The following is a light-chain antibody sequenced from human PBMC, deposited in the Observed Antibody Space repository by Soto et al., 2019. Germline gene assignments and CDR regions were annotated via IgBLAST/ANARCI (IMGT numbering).Light chain of an antibody. CDR1: QSVSNW. J-gene: IGKJ2*01. Sequence: DIQMTQSPSTLSASIGDRVTITCRASQSVSNWLAWYQQKPGKAPKLLIYKASILESGVPSTFSGSESGTEFTLTISSLRPDDFATYFCQQYSNYPYTFGQGTNLEIK. CDR3: QQYSNYPYT. CDR2: KAS. V-gene: IGKV1-5*03.